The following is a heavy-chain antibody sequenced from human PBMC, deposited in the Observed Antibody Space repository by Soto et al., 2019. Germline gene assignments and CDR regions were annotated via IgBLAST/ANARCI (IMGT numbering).Heavy chain of an antibody. J-gene: IGHJ5*02. CDR2: MNPNSGNT. CDR3: ARAWDIVVNWFDP. CDR1: GYTFTSYD. V-gene: IGHV1-8*01. Sequence: AAVKVSCKXSGYTFTSYDINWVRQATGQGLEWMGWMNPNSGNTGYAQKFQGRVTMTRNTSISTAYMELSSLRSEDTAVYYCARAWDIVVNWFDPWGQGTLVTVSS. D-gene: IGHD2-15*01.